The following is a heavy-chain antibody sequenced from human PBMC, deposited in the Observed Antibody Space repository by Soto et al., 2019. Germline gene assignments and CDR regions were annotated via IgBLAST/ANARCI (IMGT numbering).Heavy chain of an antibody. CDR1: GGTFSSYA. D-gene: IGHD4-17*01. J-gene: IGHJ4*02. Sequence: SVKVSCKASGGTFSSYAIHWVRQAPGQGLEWLGKIIPSYDRTNYAQKFQGRVTVTADTYTTTAYMELSSLRSDDTAVYYCARDPSNDYGGDIFDYWGQGTLVTVSS. CDR2: IIPSYDRT. CDR3: ARDPSNDYGGDIFDY. V-gene: IGHV1-69*04.